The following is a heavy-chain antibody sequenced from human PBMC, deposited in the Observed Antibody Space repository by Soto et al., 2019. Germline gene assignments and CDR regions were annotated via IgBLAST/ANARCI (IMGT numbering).Heavy chain of an antibody. CDR2: ITVGTGNT. J-gene: IGHJ4*02. CDR1: GFIFTSSS. Sequence: SVKVSCKASGFIFTSSSVQWVRQARGQRLEWIGWITVGTGNTNYAQKFQERVTITRDMSTSTAYMELSNLRSEDTAVYYCAAGDSSGYYGGWGRETQVTVSS. CDR3: AAGDSSGYYGG. V-gene: IGHV1-58*01. D-gene: IGHD3-22*01.